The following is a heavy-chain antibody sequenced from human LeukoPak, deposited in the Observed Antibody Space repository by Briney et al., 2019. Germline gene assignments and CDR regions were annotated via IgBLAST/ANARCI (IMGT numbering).Heavy chain of an antibody. V-gene: IGHV4-30-4*01. D-gene: IGHD6-25*01. CDR3: ARGAAPDSYNWYDP. Sequence: PSETLSLTCTVSGDSISSSDYYWSWIRQPPGKGLEWIGYIYYSGSTYYNPSLKSRVTISVDTSKNQFSLKLSSVTAADTAVYYCARGAAPDSYNWYDPWGQGTLVTVSS. CDR1: GDSISSSDYY. J-gene: IGHJ5*02. CDR2: IYYSGST.